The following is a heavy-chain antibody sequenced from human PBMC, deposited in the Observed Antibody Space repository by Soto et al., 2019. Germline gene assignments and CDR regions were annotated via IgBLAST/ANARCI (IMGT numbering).Heavy chain of an antibody. CDR1: VGSIAGGGYS. V-gene: IGHV4-31*03. J-gene: IGHJ5*01. Sequence: QGQLQDSAPGRVSPPQTLSLTCIFSVGSIAGGGYSWGGIRQHPEKGLEWIGYIYYSGSTNSNPSLKSREIISVDTSSNRFSLDLRSVTAADTAIYYCARHSASWQWFDYWGQGTLVTVSS. CDR3: ARHSASWQWFDY. D-gene: IGHD1-26*01. CDR2: IYYSGST.